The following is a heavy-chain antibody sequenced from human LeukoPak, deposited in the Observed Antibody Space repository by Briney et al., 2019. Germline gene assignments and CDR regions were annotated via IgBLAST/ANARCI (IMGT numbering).Heavy chain of an antibody. CDR3: AGIVAALGGADYFDY. CDR1: GGSMSSYY. J-gene: IGHJ4*02. D-gene: IGHD2-15*01. Sequence: SETLSLTCTVSGGSMSSYYWSWIRQPPGKGPEWIGYVYFSGSTNYNPSLRSRVTISVDTSKNHFSLKLTSVTAADTAVYYCAGIVAALGGADYFDYWGQGALVTVSS. CDR2: VYFSGST. V-gene: IGHV4-59*01.